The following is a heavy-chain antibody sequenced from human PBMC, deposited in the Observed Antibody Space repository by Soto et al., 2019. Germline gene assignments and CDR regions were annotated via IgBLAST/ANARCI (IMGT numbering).Heavy chain of an antibody. CDR2: ISSSGSTI. D-gene: IGHD1-1*01. Sequence: EVPLVESGGGLVQPGGSLRLSCAASGFTFSSYAMNCVMQDPGKWLEWVSYISSSGSTIYYADSVKGRFTISRDNAKNSLYLQMISLRVEDTAVYYCARSNHRAPNEWGQGTMVTVSS. J-gene: IGHJ4*02. CDR3: ARSNHRAPNE. V-gene: IGHV3-48*03. CDR1: GFTFSSYA.